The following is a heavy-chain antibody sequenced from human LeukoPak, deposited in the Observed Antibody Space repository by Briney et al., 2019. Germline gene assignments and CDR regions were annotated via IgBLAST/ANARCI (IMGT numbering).Heavy chain of an antibody. Sequence: SETLSLTCAVYGGSFSGYYWSWIRQPPGKGLEWIGEINHSGSTNYNPSLKSRVTISVDTSKNQSSLKLSSVTAADTAVYYCARRAATSIDYWGQGTLVTVSS. D-gene: IGHD6-13*01. V-gene: IGHV4-34*01. CDR3: ARRAATSIDY. CDR1: GGSFSGYY. J-gene: IGHJ4*02. CDR2: INHSGST.